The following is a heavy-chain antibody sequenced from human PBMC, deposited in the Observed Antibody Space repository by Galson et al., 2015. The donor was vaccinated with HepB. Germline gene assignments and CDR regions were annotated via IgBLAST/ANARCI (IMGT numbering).Heavy chain of an antibody. V-gene: IGHV1-46*01. J-gene: IGHJ1*01. CDR2: ISPSGGST. Sequence: SVKVSCKASGYTFTSYYMHWVRQAPGQGLEWMGIISPSGGSTSYAQKFQGRVTMTRDTSTSTVYMELSSLRSEDTAVYYCARAGRITIFGVVKRSGPQYFQHWGQGTLVTVSS. CDR1: GYTFTSYY. CDR3: ARAGRITIFGVVKRSGPQYFQH. D-gene: IGHD3-3*01.